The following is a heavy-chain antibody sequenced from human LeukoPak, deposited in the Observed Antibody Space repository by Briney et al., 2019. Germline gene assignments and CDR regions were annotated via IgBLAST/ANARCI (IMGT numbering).Heavy chain of an antibody. D-gene: IGHD6-19*01. Sequence: GASVKVSCKASGYTFPNYGINWVRQAPGQGLGWMGWISAYTGHTDYAQKLQGRVTMTTDTSTTTAYMELRNLRSDDTAIYYCARSPAVASTRGDYWGQGTLVTVSS. CDR2: ISAYTGHT. V-gene: IGHV1-18*01. J-gene: IGHJ4*02. CDR1: GYTFPNYG. CDR3: ARSPAVASTRGDY.